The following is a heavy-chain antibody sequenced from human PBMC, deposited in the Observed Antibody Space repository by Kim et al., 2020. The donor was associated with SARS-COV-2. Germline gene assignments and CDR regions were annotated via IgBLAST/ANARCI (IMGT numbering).Heavy chain of an antibody. J-gene: IGHJ4*02. CDR2: IKSRRGGGTT. Sequence: GGSLRLSCAATGFNFNDAWMSWVRQAPGKGLEWIGNIKSRRGGGTTDYAEPVKGRFTISRDDKINTVYLQIHSLKVEDTSVYYCVKEGEPPPVLHFDHWGQGTLVTVSS. D-gene: IGHD1-26*01. V-gene: IGHV3-15*01. CDR3: VKEGEPPPVLHFDH. CDR1: GFNFNDAW.